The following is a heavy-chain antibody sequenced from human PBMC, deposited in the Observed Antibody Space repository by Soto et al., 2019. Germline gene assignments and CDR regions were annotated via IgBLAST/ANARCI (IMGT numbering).Heavy chain of an antibody. D-gene: IGHD6-19*01. CDR3: ARFSREVAGTVHFQH. V-gene: IGHV3-7*01. CDR1: GFTFSSYW. J-gene: IGHJ1*01. Sequence: EVQLVESGGGLVQSGGSLRLSCAASGFTFSSYWMSWFRQAPGKGLEWVANIKQDGSEKYYVDSVKGRFTISRDNAKNSLYRQMNILRAEDTVVYYCARFSREVAGTVHFQHWGQGTLVPVS. CDR2: IKQDGSEK.